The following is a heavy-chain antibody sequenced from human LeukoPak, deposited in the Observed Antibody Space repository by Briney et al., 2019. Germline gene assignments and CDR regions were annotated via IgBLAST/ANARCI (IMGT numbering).Heavy chain of an antibody. Sequence: GGSLRLSCAASGFTFSSYSMNWVRQAPGKGLEWVLSISSSSSYIYYADSVKGRFTISRDNAKDSLYLQMNSLRAEDTAVYYCARVSSGYYDSSGYPDYWGQGTLVTVSS. CDR3: ARVSSGYYDSSGYPDY. CDR2: ISSSSSYI. CDR1: GFTFSSYS. D-gene: IGHD3-22*01. V-gene: IGHV3-21*01. J-gene: IGHJ4*02.